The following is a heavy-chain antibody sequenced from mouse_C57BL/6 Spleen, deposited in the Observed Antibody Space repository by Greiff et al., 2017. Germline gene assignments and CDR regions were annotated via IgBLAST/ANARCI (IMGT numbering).Heavy chain of an antibody. V-gene: IGHV2-9-1*01. J-gene: IGHJ2*01. D-gene: IGHD1-1*01. CDR3: ARMGGSSEGYYFDY. CDR2: IWTGGGT. Sequence: LVAPSQSLSITCTVSGFSLTSYAISWVRQPPGKGLEWLGVIWTGGGTNYNSALKSRLSISKDNSKSQVFLKMNSLQTDDTARYYCARMGGSSEGYYFDYWGQGTTLTVSS. CDR1: GFSLTSYA.